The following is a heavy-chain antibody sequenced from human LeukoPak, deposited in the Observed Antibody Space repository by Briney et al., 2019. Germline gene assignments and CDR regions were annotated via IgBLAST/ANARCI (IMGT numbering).Heavy chain of an antibody. CDR3: ASQGRGFGDSCIDY. V-gene: IGHV3-7*02. D-gene: IGHD3-10*01. Sequence: PLGTLRLSSAASGFTPSVDRMSWGPEGPGIGGGCGANIYQDMGEKNYMHSVRGGFTISRDNAKNSLYLKMDSLRAEATAVYYGASQGRGFGDSCIDYWGRGTLVTVS. CDR1: GFTPSVDR. CDR2: IYQDMGEK. J-gene: IGHJ4*02.